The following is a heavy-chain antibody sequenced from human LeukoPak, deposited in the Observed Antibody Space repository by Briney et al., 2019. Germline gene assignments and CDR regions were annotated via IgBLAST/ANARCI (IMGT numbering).Heavy chain of an antibody. Sequence: GGSLRLSCAASGFTFSSYSMSWVRQAPGKGLEWVSSISSSSSYIYYADSVKGRFTISRGNAKNSLYLQMNSLRAEDTAVYYCARDGRIAVAGTLDYWGQGTLVTVSS. CDR3: ARDGRIAVAGTLDY. J-gene: IGHJ4*02. CDR2: ISSSSSYI. V-gene: IGHV3-21*01. D-gene: IGHD6-19*01. CDR1: GFTFSSYS.